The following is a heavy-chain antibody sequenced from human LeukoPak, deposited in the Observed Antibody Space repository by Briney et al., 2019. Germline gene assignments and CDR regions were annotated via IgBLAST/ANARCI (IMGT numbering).Heavy chain of an antibody. Sequence: GGSLRLSCALSVFTVFKNYMTWVRQAPGKGLEWVSVIYSGGTTHYADSVKGRFTISRDNSKSTLYFQMNSLRVDDTAVYYCSSSASWGVWGKGTTVTVSS. CDR1: VFTVFKNY. J-gene: IGHJ6*04. D-gene: IGHD3-16*01. CDR3: SSSASWGV. CDR2: IYSGGTT. V-gene: IGHV3-53*01.